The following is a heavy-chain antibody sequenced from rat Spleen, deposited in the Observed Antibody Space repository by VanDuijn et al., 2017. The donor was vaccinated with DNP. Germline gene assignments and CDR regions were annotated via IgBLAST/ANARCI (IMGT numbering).Heavy chain of an antibody. CDR1: GFTFSAYY. CDR3: ASSMGTYYPYSFDY. V-gene: IGHV5S11*01. CDR2: IRIGGGNT. Sequence: EVQLVESGGGLVQPGRSLKLSCAASGFTFSAYYMAWVRQAPTKGLEWVASIRIGGGNTYYRDSVKGRFTISRDNAKSALYLQMDSLRSEETATYYCASSMGTYYPYSFDYWGQGVVVTVSS. D-gene: IGHD1-12*02. J-gene: IGHJ2*01.